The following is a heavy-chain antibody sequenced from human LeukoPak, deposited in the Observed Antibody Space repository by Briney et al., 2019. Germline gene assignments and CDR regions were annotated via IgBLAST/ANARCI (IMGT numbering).Heavy chain of an antibody. V-gene: IGHV4-59*01. D-gene: IGHD3-3*01. Sequence: SETLSLTCTVSGGSISNYYWSWIRQPPGKGLEWIGYIYYSGSTNYNPSLKSRVTISVDTSKNQFSLKLSSVTAADTAVYYCARRFLEWLLPYDYWGQGTLVTVSS. J-gene: IGHJ4*02. CDR2: IYYSGST. CDR3: ARRFLEWLLPYDY. CDR1: GGSISNYY.